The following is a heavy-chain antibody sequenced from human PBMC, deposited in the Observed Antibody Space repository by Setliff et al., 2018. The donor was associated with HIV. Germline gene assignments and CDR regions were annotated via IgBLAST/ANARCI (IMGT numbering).Heavy chain of an antibody. CDR1: GYTFTNYG. D-gene: IGHD3-22*01. CDR2: ISAYNGNT. V-gene: IGHV1-18*01. Sequence: AASVKVSCKASGYTFTNYGISWVRRAPGQGLEWMGWISAYNGNTNYAQKLQGRVTMTTDASTSTVYMELRSLRSDDTAVYYCARYDSSGYYPSNYYYGMDVWGQGTTVTVSS. CDR3: ARYDSSGYYPSNYYYGMDV. J-gene: IGHJ6*02.